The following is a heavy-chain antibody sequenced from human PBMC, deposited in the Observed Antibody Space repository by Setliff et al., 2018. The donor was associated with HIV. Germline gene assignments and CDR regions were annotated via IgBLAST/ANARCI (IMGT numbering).Heavy chain of an antibody. V-gene: IGHV4-39*07. CDR1: GASITSPSYY. J-gene: IGHJ4*02. Sequence: SETLSLTCTVSGASITSPSYYWGWIRQPPGKGLQWIGTVYYAGGTYYNPSLKSRVTTSVDTSKNQFSLNLSSVTAADTALYFCARRPYYFDSWGQGTLVTVSS. D-gene: IGHD6-6*01. CDR3: ARRPYYFDS. CDR2: VYYAGGT.